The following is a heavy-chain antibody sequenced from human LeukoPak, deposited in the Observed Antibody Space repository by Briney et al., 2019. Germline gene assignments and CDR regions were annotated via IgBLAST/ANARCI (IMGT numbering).Heavy chain of an antibody. CDR1: GFSFSRNG. Sequence: GGSLRLSRAASGFSFSRNGFHWVRQAPGKGLEWVAVIRHDGTNEDYADSVKGRFSISRENSKNTLYLQMNSLRAEDTAVYYCAKDKIYYDATGYPSWFFDYWGQGTLVAVSS. J-gene: IGHJ4*02. CDR2: IRHDGTNE. D-gene: IGHD3-16*01. CDR3: AKDKIYYDATGYPSWFFDY. V-gene: IGHV3-30*02.